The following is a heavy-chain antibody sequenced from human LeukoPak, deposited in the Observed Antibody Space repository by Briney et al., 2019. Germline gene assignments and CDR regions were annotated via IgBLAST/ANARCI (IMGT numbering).Heavy chain of an antibody. J-gene: IGHJ5*02. Sequence: ASVKVSCKASGGTFSSYAISWVRQAPGQGLEWMGGIIPIFGTANYAQKFQGRVTITTDESTSTAYMELSSLRSEDTAVYYCARVGGGTDWFGPWGQGTLVTVSS. CDR3: ARVGGGTDWFGP. D-gene: IGHD3-16*01. CDR2: IIPIFGTA. CDR1: GGTFSSYA. V-gene: IGHV1-69*05.